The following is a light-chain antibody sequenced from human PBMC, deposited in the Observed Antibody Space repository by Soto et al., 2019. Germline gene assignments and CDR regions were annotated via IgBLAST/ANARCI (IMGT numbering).Light chain of an antibody. J-gene: IGLJ2*01. CDR3: SSYAGSSTYV. CDR1: NSDVGIYNL. CDR2: EVT. V-gene: IGLV2-23*02. Sequence: QSALTQPASVSGSPGQSITISCTGTNSDVGIYNLVSWYQQHPGKAPKLIIYEVTKRPSGVSNRFSGSKSGNTASLTISGLQAEDEAEYYCSSYAGSSTYVFGGGTKLTVL.